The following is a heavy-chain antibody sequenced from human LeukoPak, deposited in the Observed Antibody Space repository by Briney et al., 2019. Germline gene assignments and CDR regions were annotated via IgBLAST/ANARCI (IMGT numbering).Heavy chain of an antibody. CDR2: ISGSGGST. CDR3: ARDPFKYYDSSGYYYWVY. CDR1: GFTFSSYA. D-gene: IGHD3-22*01. Sequence: GGSLRLSCAASGFTFSSYAMSWVRQAPGKGLEWVSAISGSGGSTYYADSVKGRFTISRDNSKNTLYLQMNSLRAEDTAVYYCARDPFKYYDSSGYYYWVYWGQGTLVTVSS. J-gene: IGHJ4*02. V-gene: IGHV3-23*01.